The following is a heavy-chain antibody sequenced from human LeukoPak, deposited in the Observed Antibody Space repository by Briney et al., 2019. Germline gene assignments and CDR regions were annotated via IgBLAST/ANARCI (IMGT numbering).Heavy chain of an antibody. CDR2: IYHSGST. CDR1: GGSISSGGYS. CDR3: ACRPKWLNAFDI. J-gene: IGHJ3*02. D-gene: IGHD3-22*01. Sequence: SQTLSLTCAVSGGSISSGGYSWSWIRQPPGKGLEWIGYIYHSGSTYYNPSLKSRVTISVDRSKNQFSLKLSSATAADTAVYYCACRPKWLNAFDIWGQGTMVTVSS. V-gene: IGHV4-30-2*01.